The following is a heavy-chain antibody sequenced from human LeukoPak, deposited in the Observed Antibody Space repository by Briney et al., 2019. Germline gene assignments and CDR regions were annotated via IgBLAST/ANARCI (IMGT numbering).Heavy chain of an antibody. D-gene: IGHD2-2*02. V-gene: IGHV4-30-2*01. CDR2: IYHSGST. J-gene: IGHJ5*02. CDR3: ARGTYCSSTSCYMDWFDP. CDR1: GGSISSGGYS. Sequence: PSETLSLTCAVSGGSISSGGYSWSWIRQPPGKGLEWIGYIYHSGSTYYNPSLKSRVTISVDRSKNQFSLKLSSVTAADTAVYYCARGTYCSSTSCYMDWFDPWGQGTLVTVSS.